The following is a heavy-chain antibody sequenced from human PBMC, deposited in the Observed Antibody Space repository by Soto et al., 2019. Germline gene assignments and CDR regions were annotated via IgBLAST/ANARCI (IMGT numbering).Heavy chain of an antibody. CDR1: GYTFTSYD. Sequence: ASVKVSCKASGYTFTSYDINWVRQATGQGLEWMGWMNPNSGNTGYAQKFQGRVTMTRNTSISTAYMELSSLRSEDTAVYYCARGRSWRSGGSWWYYYYYMDVWGKGTTVTVSS. CDR2: MNPNSGNT. CDR3: ARGRSWRSGGSWWYYYYYMDV. D-gene: IGHD2-15*01. V-gene: IGHV1-8*01. J-gene: IGHJ6*03.